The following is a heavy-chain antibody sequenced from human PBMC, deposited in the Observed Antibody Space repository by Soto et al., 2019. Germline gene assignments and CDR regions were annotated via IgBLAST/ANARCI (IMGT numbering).Heavy chain of an antibody. CDR3: AKLRDVGAFDS. CDR2: ISGSGGST. D-gene: IGHD1-26*01. Sequence: GGSLRLSCAASGFTFSSHAMSWVVQAPGKGLQWVSAISGSGGSTYYADSVKGRFTISRDNSKNTLYLQMNSLRAEDTAVYYSAKLRDVGAFDSWGQGTMVTVSS. V-gene: IGHV3-23*01. J-gene: IGHJ3*02. CDR1: GFTFSSHA.